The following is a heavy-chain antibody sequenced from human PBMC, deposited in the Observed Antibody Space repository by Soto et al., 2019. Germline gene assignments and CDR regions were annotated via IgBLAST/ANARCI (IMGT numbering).Heavy chain of an antibody. CDR2: MNPNSGNT. D-gene: IGHD6-25*01. CDR1: GYTFTSYD. J-gene: IGHJ6*04. V-gene: IGHV1-8*01. Sequence: QVQLVQSGAEVKKPGASVKVSCKSSGYTFTSYDSNWERQATGQGLAWMGWMNPNSGNTSYAQKSQGSVTMTRNNSIGTAYIEMSRLISEDTAVYYGPGERTRATGVVVWVYGTTVAVSS. CDR3: PGERTRATGVVV.